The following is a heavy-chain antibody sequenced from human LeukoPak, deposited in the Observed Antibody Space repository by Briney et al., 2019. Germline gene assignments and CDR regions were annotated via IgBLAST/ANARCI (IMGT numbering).Heavy chain of an antibody. J-gene: IGHJ6*03. CDR2: INHSGST. CDR3: ARAPYFVVVPAAPGYYYYMDV. CDR1: GGSFSGCY. Sequence: SETLSLTCAVYGGSFSGCYWSWIRQPPGKGLEWIGEINHSGSTNYNPSLKSRVTISVDTSKNQFSLKLSSVTAADTAVYYCARAPYFVVVPAAPGYYYYMDVWGKGTTVTVSS. V-gene: IGHV4-34*01. D-gene: IGHD2-2*01.